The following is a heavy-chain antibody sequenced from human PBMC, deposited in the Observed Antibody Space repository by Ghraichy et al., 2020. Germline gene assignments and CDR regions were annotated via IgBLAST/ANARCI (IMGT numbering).Heavy chain of an antibody. CDR1: GGSISSYY. CDR3: ARVWTVRGALYHDY. V-gene: IGHV4-59*01. Sequence: SETLSLTCTVSGGSISSYYWSWIRQPPGKGLEWIGYIYYSGSTNYNPSLKSRVTISVDTSKNQFSLKLSSVTAADTAVYYCARVWTVRGALYHDYWGQGTLVTVSS. D-gene: IGHD4-11*01. CDR2: IYYSGST. J-gene: IGHJ4*02.